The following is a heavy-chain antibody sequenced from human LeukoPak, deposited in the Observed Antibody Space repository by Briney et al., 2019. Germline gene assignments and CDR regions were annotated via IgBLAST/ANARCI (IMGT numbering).Heavy chain of an antibody. Sequence: GGSLRLSCAASGFTFSSYSMNWVRQAPGKGLEWVSSISSSSSYTYYADSVKGRFTISRDNAKNSLYLQMNSLRAEDTAVYYCAGDDSSGWYGSFNYWGQGTLVTVSS. J-gene: IGHJ4*02. CDR2: ISSSSSYT. V-gene: IGHV3-21*01. CDR3: AGDDSSGWYGSFNY. CDR1: GFTFSSYS. D-gene: IGHD6-19*01.